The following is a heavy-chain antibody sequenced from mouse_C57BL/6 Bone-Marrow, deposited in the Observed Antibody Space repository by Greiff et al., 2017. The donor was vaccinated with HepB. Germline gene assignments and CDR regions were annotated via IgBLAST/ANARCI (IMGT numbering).Heavy chain of an antibody. CDR2: IYPGDGDT. J-gene: IGHJ4*01. CDR3: ARCYYSNPYYYAMDY. V-gene: IGHV1-82*01. Sequence: QVQLQQSGPELVKPGASVKISCKASGYAFSSSWMNWVKQRPGKGLEWIGRIYPGDGDTNYNRKFKGKATLTADKSSSTAYMQLSSLTSEDSAVYFCARCYYSNPYYYAMDYWGQGTSVTVSS. D-gene: IGHD2-5*01. CDR1: GYAFSSSW.